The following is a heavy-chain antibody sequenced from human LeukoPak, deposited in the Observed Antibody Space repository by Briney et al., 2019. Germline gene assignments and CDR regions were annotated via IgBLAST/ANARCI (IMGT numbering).Heavy chain of an antibody. CDR2: IYNDGST. CDR3: AKNTLFAFDI. CDR1: GLTVSSSY. J-gene: IGHJ3*02. V-gene: IGHV3-53*01. Sequence: PGGSLRLSCAASGLTVSSSYMSWVRQAPGKGLEWVSIIYNDGSTYYADSMKGRFTVSRDISKNTLYLQVNSLRAEDTAMYYCAKNTLFAFDIWGRGTMVTVSS.